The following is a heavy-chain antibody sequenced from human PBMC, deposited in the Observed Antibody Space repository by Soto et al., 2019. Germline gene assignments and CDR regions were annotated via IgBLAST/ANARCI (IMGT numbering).Heavy chain of an antibody. J-gene: IGHJ4*02. CDR3: AGGYLQLFDY. CDR2: IYDSGIT. D-gene: IGHD1-1*01. CDR1: NGSISHYY. Sequence: QVQLQESGPGLVRPSEALSLTCTVSNGSISHYYWSWIRQSPGKGLEWIAYIYDSGITNYNPSLKSRVTISVDTSKNQFSLKLSSVTAADTATDYCAGGYLQLFDYWGQGILVTVSS. V-gene: IGHV4-59*01.